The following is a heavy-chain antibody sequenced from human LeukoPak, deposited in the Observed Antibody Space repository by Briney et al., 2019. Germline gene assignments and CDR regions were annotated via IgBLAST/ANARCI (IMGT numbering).Heavy chain of an antibody. CDR1: GFTFSSYW. D-gene: IGHD2-21*02. CDR3: ARRTYCGGDCYYEDY. V-gene: IGHV3-7*03. J-gene: IGHJ4*02. Sequence: GGSLLLSCAASGFTFSSYWMSWGRQAPGKGLEWVANIKQDGSEKYYVDSVKGRFTISRDNAKNSLYLQMNSLRAEDTAVYYCARRTYCGGDCYYEDYWGQGTLVTVSS. CDR2: IKQDGSEK.